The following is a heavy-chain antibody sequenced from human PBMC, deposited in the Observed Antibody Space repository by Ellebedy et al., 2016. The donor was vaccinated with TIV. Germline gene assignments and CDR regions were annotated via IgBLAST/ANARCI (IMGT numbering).Heavy chain of an antibody. CDR2: IYSDSSI. CDR1: GLTVNRNC. V-gene: IGHV3-53*01. CDR3: ARAIFDSSGFHGFDI. J-gene: IGHJ3*02. D-gene: IGHD3-22*01. Sequence: GGSLRLSXAASGLTVNRNCMSWVRQAPGKGLEWVSVIYSDSSIYYVDSVKGRVTISRDNSKNTVYLQMNSLRAEDTAVYYCARAIFDSSGFHGFDIWGQGTVVTVSS.